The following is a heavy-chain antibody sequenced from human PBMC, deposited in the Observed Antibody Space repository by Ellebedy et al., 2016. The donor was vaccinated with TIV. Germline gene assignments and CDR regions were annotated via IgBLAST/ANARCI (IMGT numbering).Heavy chain of an antibody. CDR1: GFTFSSYG. J-gene: IGHJ6*02. V-gene: IGHV3-30*18. CDR3: AKIIAAAGTGYYYYGMDV. Sequence: GGSLRLXXAASGFTFSSYGMHWVRQAPGKGLEWVAVISYDGSNKYYADSVKGRFTISRDNSKNTLYLQMNSLRAEDTAVYYCAKIIAAAGTGYYYYGMDVWGQGTTVTVSS. D-gene: IGHD6-13*01. CDR2: ISYDGSNK.